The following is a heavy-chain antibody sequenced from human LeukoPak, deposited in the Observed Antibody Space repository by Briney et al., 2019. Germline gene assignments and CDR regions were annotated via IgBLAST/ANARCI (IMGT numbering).Heavy chain of an antibody. CDR1: GGTFSSYA. Sequence: EASVKVSCKASGGTFSSYAISWVRQAPGQGLEWMGRIIPILGIANYAQKFQGRVTITADKSTSTAYMELSSLRSEDTAVYYCAREGGGAGYRNAFDYWGQGTLVTVSS. D-gene: IGHD4-4*01. CDR3: AREGGGAGYRNAFDY. V-gene: IGHV1-69*04. J-gene: IGHJ4*02. CDR2: IIPILGIA.